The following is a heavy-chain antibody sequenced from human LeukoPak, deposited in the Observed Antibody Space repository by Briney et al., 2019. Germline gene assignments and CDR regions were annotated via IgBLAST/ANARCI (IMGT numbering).Heavy chain of an antibody. D-gene: IGHD5-12*01. CDR1: GGTFSSYA. J-gene: IGHJ4*02. CDR2: MNPDSGNT. CDR3: ARALSGCVLCFDY. V-gene: IGHV1-8*02. Sequence: LGSSVKVSCKASGGTFSSYAISWVRQAPGQGLEWMGWMNPDSGNTGYAQKFQGRVTMTRDTSIGTAYMELSSLTSEDTAVYYCARALSGCVLCFDYWGQGSLVAVSS.